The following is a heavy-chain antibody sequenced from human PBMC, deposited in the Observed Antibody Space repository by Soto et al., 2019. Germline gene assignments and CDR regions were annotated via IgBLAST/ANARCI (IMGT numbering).Heavy chain of an antibody. Sequence: PSETLSLTCTVSGGFIWGWIRQSPDKGLEWIGYIYNSGRYNYNPSLESRLTISIDTSKNQFSLKLSSVTAADTAVYYCARGVPYSYGYVSWFDPWGQGTLVTVSS. V-gene: IGHV4-59*01. J-gene: IGHJ5*02. CDR1: GGFI. CDR2: IYNSGRY. D-gene: IGHD5-18*01. CDR3: ARGVPYSYGYVSWFDP.